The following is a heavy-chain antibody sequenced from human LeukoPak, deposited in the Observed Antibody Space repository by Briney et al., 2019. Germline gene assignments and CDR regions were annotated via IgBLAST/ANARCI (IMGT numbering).Heavy chain of an antibody. Sequence: APVKVSCKASGYTFTSYAMNWVRQAPGQGLEWMGWISAYNGNTNYAQKLQGRVTMTTDTSTSTAYMELRSLRSDDTAVYYCASGGNSGDFDYWGQGTLVTVSS. CDR2: ISAYNGNT. D-gene: IGHD4-23*01. J-gene: IGHJ4*02. CDR3: ASGGNSGDFDY. V-gene: IGHV1-18*01. CDR1: GYTFTSYA.